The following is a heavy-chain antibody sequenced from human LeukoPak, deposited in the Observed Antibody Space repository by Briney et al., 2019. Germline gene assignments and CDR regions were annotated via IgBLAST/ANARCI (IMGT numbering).Heavy chain of an antibody. D-gene: IGHD1-26*01. Sequence: KPSETLSLTCTVSGGSISSYYWSWIRQPPGKGLEWIGYIYYSGSTNYNPSLKSRVTISVDTSKNQFSLKLSSVTAADTAVYYCARDSETLGLDYWGQGTLVTVSS. CDR3: ARDSETLGLDY. V-gene: IGHV4-59*12. J-gene: IGHJ4*02. CDR1: GGSISSYY. CDR2: IYYSGST.